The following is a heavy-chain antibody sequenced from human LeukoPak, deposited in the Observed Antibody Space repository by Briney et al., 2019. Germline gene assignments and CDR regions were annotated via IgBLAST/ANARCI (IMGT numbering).Heavy chain of an antibody. Sequence: GSVRLSCAASGFTFSSYGMHWVGQAPGKGLEWVAVISYDGSNKYDADSVKGRITSTRDNSKNTLYLQMNSLRAEDTAVYYCAKDGYSYSSSWGWFDPWGQGTLGTVSS. D-gene: IGHD6-13*01. CDR3: AKDGYSYSSSWGWFDP. V-gene: IGHV3-30*18. J-gene: IGHJ5*02. CDR2: ISYDGSNK. CDR1: GFTFSSYG.